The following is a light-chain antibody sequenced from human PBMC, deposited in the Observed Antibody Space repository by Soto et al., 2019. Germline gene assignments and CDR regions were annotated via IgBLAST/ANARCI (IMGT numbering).Light chain of an antibody. J-gene: IGKJ4*01. CDR1: QSVSSN. CDR2: GAS. CDR3: QQYNNWPPLT. V-gene: IGKV3-15*01. Sequence: EIVMTQSPATLSVSPGERATLSCRASQSVSSNLAWYQQKPGQAPRLLIYGASTRATGVPARFSGSGSGTYFTLTISSLQSEDFAVYYCQQYNNWPPLTFGGGTKV.